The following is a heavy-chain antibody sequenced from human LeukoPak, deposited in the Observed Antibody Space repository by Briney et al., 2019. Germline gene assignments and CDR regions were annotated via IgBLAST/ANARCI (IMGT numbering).Heavy chain of an antibody. V-gene: IGHV4-4*02. D-gene: IGHD3-10*01. Sequence: TPSETLSLTCAVSGGSISSSNWWSWVRQPPGKGLEWIGEIYHSGSTNYNPSLKSRVTISVDKSKNQFSLKLSSVTAADTAVYYCASSYYYGSVWWFHPWGQGTLVTVSS. CDR1: GGSISSSNW. CDR3: ASSYYYGSVWWFHP. J-gene: IGHJ5*02. CDR2: IYHSGST.